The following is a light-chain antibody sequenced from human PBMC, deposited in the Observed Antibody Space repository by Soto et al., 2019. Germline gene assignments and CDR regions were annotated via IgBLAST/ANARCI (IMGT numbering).Light chain of an antibody. CDR2: LGS. V-gene: IGKV2-28*01. CDR1: QSLLHSNGYNY. J-gene: IGKJ4*01. CDR3: MQALQTPRT. Sequence: DLVMTQSPLSLPVTPGEPASISCRSSQSLLHSNGYNYLDWYLQKPGQSPQLLIYLGSNRASGVTDRFSGSGLGTDFTLKISRVEAEDVGVYYCMQALQTPRTFGGGTKVEIK.